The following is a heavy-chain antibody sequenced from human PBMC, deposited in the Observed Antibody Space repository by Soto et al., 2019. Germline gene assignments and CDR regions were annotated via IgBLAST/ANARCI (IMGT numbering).Heavy chain of an antibody. CDR3: ARGDSGYDIDY. J-gene: IGHJ4*02. D-gene: IGHD5-12*01. Sequence: NPSETLSLTCAVYGGSFSGYYWSWIRQPPGKGLEWIGEINHSGSTNYNPSLKSRVTISVDTSKNQFSLKLSSVTAADTAVYYCARGDSGYDIDYWGQGTLVTVSS. V-gene: IGHV4-34*01. CDR2: INHSGST. CDR1: GGSFSGYY.